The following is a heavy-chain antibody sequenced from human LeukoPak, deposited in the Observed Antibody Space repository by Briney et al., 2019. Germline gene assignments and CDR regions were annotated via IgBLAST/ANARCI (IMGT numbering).Heavy chain of an antibody. D-gene: IGHD6-13*01. V-gene: IGHV4-59*12. CDR1: GGSISSYY. J-gene: IGHJ6*03. Sequence: SETLSLTCTVSGGSISSYYWSWIRQPPGKGLEWIGYIYYRGSTNYNPSLKSRVTISVDTSKNQFSLQLSSVTAADKAVYYCARGHGYSSSWYEYYYYYYMDVWGKGTTVTVSS. CDR2: IYYRGST. CDR3: ARGHGYSSSWYEYYYYYYMDV.